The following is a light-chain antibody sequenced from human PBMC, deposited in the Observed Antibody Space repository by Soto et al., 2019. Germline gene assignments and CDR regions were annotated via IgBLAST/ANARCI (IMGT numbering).Light chain of an antibody. V-gene: IGKV1-33*01. CDR3: QQYDNLPIT. Sequence: DLQMTQSPSSLSASVGDRVTITCQASQDISNYLNGYQQKPGKAPKLLIYDASNLETGVPSRFSGRGSATDFTFTVSSLQPEDIATYYCQQYDNLPITCGQGTRLEIK. CDR1: QDISNY. CDR2: DAS. J-gene: IGKJ5*01.